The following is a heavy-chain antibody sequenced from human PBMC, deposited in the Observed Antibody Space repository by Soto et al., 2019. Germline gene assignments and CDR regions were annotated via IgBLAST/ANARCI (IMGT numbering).Heavy chain of an antibody. Sequence: ETLFLTCTFSGGSISSRSFFWGLVRQPPGKGLEWIGSIYYSGSTYYNPSLKSRVTISVDTSKNQFSLKLSSVTAADTAVYYCASQSITMVRGVIVVWFDPWGQGTLVTVSS. CDR3: ASQSITMVRGVIVVWFDP. J-gene: IGHJ5*02. CDR1: GGSISSRSFF. D-gene: IGHD3-10*01. CDR2: IYYSGST. V-gene: IGHV4-39*01.